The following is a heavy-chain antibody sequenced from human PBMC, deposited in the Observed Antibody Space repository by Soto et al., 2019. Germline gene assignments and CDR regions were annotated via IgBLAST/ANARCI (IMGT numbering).Heavy chain of an antibody. J-gene: IGHJ6*02. D-gene: IGHD5-12*01. CDR2: ISSSGSTI. CDR3: ARVVATGFYYYGMDV. V-gene: IGHV3-48*03. Sequence: PGGSLRLSCAASGFTFSSYEMNWVRQAPGKGLEWVSYISSSGSTIYYADSVKGRFTISRDNAKNSLYLQMNSLRAEDTAVYYCARVVATGFYYYGMDVWGQGTTVTVSS. CDR1: GFTFSSYE.